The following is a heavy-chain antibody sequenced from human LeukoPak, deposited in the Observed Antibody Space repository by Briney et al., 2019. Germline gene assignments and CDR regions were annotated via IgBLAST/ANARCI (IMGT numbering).Heavy chain of an antibody. CDR3: ARALMMGAVINY. Sequence: SGTLSLTCTVSGGSISSGDYYWSWIRQPPGKGLEWIGYIYYSGSTYYNPSLKSRVTISVDTSKNQFSLKLSSVTAADTAVYYCARALMMGAVINYWGQGTLVTVSS. CDR2: IYYSGST. J-gene: IGHJ4*02. CDR1: GGSISSGDYY. V-gene: IGHV4-30-4*01. D-gene: IGHD3-16*01.